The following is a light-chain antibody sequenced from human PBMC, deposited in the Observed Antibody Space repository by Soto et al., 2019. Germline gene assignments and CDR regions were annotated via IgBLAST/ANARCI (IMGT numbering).Light chain of an antibody. CDR2: EVD. CDR3: NSYTTICTLGGV. J-gene: IGLJ3*02. V-gene: IGLV2-14*01. Sequence: QSALTQPASVSGSLGQSITISCTGTSNDIGAHYYVSWYQHHPGKAPKLIIFEVDRRPSGVSGRFSGSKSANTASLIISGLQTEDEADYYCNSYTTICTLGGVFGGGTKVTVL. CDR1: SNDIGAHYY.